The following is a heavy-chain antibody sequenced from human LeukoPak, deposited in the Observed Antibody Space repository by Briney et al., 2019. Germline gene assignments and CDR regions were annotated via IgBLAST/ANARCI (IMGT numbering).Heavy chain of an antibody. V-gene: IGHV3-23*01. CDR2: ISGSGGST. D-gene: IGHD2-2*01. CDR1: AFTFSSYA. CDR3: AKDAGRYCSSTSCYLHYFDY. J-gene: IGHJ4*02. Sequence: GAYLRLSCDAPAFTFSSYAMSSVRQALGKGLQWVSAISGSGGSTYYADSVKGRFTISRDNSKNTLYLQMNSLRAEDTAVYYCAKDAGRYCSSTSCYLHYFDYCGQGTLVTVSS.